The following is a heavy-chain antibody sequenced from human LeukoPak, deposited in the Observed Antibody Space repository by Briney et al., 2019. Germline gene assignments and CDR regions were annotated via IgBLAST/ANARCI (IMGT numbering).Heavy chain of an antibody. CDR2: TYYRSKWYN. CDR3: AREGTGSRGENWFDP. CDR1: GDSVSSNTAA. J-gene: IGHJ5*02. V-gene: IGHV6-1*01. Sequence: SQTLSLTCAISGDSVSSNTAAWNWIRQSPSIGLEWLGRTYYRSKWYNDYAVSVKSRITINPVTSKNQYSQQLNSVTPEDTAVYYCAREGTGSRGENWFDPWGQGTLVTVSS. D-gene: IGHD1-1*01.